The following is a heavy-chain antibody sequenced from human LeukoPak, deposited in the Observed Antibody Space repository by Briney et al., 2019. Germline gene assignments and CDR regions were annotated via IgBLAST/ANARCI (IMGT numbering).Heavy chain of an antibody. CDR1: GGSISSYY. J-gene: IGHJ3*02. CDR2: IYYSGST. CDR3: ARGSGRYDAFDI. V-gene: IGHV4-59*01. D-gene: IGHD3-10*01. Sequence: SETLSPTCTVSGGSISSYYWSWIRQPPGKGLEWIGYIYYSGSTNYNPSLKSRVTISVDTSKNQFSLKLSSVTAADTAVYYCARGSGRYDAFDIWGQGTMVTVSS.